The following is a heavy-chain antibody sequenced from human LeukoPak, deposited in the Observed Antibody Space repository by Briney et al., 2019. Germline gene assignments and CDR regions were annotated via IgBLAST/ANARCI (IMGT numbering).Heavy chain of an antibody. D-gene: IGHD3-3*01. J-gene: IGHJ4*02. CDR1: GNSLSELS. CDR2: FDPEEAKM. CDR3: TPRSGDFWSGFVN. Sequence: ASVTVSCKVSGNSLSELSIQWVQQAPGKGLECMGGFDPEEAKMVYAQNFQGRVTMTEDTSTQTAYMELSGLTSDDTAVYYCTPRSGDFWSGFVNWGQGSLVTVSS. V-gene: IGHV1-24*01.